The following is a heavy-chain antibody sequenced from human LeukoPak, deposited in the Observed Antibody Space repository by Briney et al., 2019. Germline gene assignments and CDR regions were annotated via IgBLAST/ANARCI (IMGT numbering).Heavy chain of an antibody. Sequence: ASVKVSCKASGYTFTGYYMHWVRQAPGQGLEWMGWMNPSSGVTNYAQKFQGRVTMTTDTSTSTVYMELRSLRSDDTAVYYCARVTALYYYMDVWGKGTTVTVSS. V-gene: IGHV1-2*02. CDR1: GYTFTGYY. CDR3: ARVTALYYYMDV. J-gene: IGHJ6*03. CDR2: MNPSSGVT.